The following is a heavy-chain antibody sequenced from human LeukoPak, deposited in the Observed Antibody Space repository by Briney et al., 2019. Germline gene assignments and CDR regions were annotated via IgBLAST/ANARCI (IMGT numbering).Heavy chain of an antibody. CDR1: GVSISSYY. J-gene: IGHJ4*02. CDR3: AREVVAAAGTVDY. CDR2: IYTSGST. Sequence: PSETLSLTCTVSGVSISSYYWTWIRQSAGKGLEWIGRIYTSGSTYYNPSLKSRVSMSVDTSKNQFSLKLTSVTAADTAVYYCAREVVAAAGTVDYWGQGTLVTVSS. D-gene: IGHD6-13*01. V-gene: IGHV4-4*07.